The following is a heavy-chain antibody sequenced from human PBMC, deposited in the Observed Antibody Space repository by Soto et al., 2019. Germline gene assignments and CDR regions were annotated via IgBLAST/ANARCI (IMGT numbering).Heavy chain of an antibody. J-gene: IGHJ3*02. CDR3: TITTRALCPPDI. CDR2: VHHSGRRGST. CDR1: SGAITNDDW. D-gene: IGHD2-2*01. V-gene: IGHV4-4*02. Sequence: QGQLQESGPGLVEYSGTLSLTCTASSGAITNDDWWTWVRQSPGKWLEWIAEVHHSGRRGSTKYNPALTSRARISVDKSNNQFSMRLRAVTAADTGVYYCTITTRALCPPDIWGQGTTVTVSS.